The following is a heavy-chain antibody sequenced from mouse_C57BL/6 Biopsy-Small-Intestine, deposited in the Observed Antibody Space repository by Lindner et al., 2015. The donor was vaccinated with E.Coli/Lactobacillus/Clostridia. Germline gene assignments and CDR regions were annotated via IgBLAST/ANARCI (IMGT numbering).Heavy chain of an antibody. V-gene: IGHV1-22*01. Sequence: VQLQESGPELVKPGPSVKMSCKASGYTFTGYNMHWVKQSHGKSLEWIGYINPNSGGTNYNQKFKGKATLTVNRSSSTAYMELRSLTSEDSAVYYCARGITTAFDYWGQGTTLTISS. CDR3: ARGITTAFDY. CDR1: GYTFTGYN. J-gene: IGHJ2*01. D-gene: IGHD1-2*01. CDR2: INPNSGGT.